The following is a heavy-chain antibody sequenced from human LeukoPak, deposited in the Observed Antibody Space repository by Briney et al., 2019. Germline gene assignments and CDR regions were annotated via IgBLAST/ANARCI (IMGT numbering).Heavy chain of an antibody. Sequence: GGSLRLSCAASGFTFSSYDMHWVRQATGKGLEWVSAIGTAGDTYYPGSVKGRFTISRENAKNSLYLQMNSLRAVDTAVYYCARAGSLGVITYFDYWGQGTLVTVSS. V-gene: IGHV3-13*01. D-gene: IGHD3-22*01. CDR2: IGTAGDT. CDR3: ARAGSLGVITYFDY. J-gene: IGHJ4*02. CDR1: GFTFSSYD.